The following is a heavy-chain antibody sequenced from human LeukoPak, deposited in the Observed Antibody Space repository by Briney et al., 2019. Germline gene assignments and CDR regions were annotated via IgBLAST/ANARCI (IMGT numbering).Heavy chain of an antibody. CDR2: INTNTGNP. CDR3: ARDKSRDGYIGGVDY. V-gene: IGHV7-4-1*02. D-gene: IGHD5-24*01. J-gene: IGHJ4*02. CDR1: GYTFTSYA. Sequence: GASVKVSCKASGYTFTSYAMNWVRQAPGQGLEWMGWINTNTGNPTYAQGFTGRFVFSLDTSVSTAYLQISSLKAKDTAVYYCARDKSRDGYIGGVDYWGQGTLVTVSS.